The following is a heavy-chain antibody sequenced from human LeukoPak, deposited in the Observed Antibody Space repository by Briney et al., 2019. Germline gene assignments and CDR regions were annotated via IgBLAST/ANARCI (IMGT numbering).Heavy chain of an antibody. J-gene: IGHJ4*02. CDR3: AREGGPYLPLDY. CDR2: VHLSGRT. V-gene: IGHV4-4*02. CDR1: GGSISTTNW. Sequence: PSETSSLTCGVSGGSISTTNWWTWVRQPPGEGLEWIGEVHLSGRTHYNPSLESQVTMSVDMSENHVSLRLTSVPAADTAVYYCAREGGPYLPLDYSGQGTL.